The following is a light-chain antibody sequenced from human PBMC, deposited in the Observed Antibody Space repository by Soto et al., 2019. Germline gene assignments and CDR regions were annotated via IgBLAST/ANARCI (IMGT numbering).Light chain of an antibody. V-gene: IGLV2-14*01. J-gene: IGLJ1*01. CDR3: CSFTSSNTHV. Sequence: QSVLTQPASVSGSPGQSITISCTGTSSDVSGYNYVSWYQQHPVKAPRLILFEVNKRPSGVSGRFSGSKSGNTASLTISGLQAEDEADYYCCSFTSSNTHVFGTGTKLTVL. CDR1: SSDVSGYNY. CDR2: EVN.